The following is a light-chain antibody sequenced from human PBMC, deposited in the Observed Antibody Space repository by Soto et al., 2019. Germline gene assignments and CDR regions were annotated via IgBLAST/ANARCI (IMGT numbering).Light chain of an antibody. Sequence: IQMTQSPSTLSASVGDTXXXXXXASESIYXXLAWYKQIPGKAPQLLIYKTSTLQSGVPSKFSGSGSGAEYTLTISSLQPXXXXTXXXQXXNXNSRTFGQGTRVENK. V-gene: IGKV1-5*03. CDR2: KTS. J-gene: IGKJ1*01. CDR3: QXXNXNSRT. CDR1: ESIYXX.